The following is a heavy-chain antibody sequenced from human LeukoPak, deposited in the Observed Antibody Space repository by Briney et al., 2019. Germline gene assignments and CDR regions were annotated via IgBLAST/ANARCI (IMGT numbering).Heavy chain of an antibody. CDR1: GFIFSSYW. D-gene: IGHD3-10*01. Sequence: PGGSLRLSCATSGFIFSSYWMCWVRQAPGKGLEWVANTKSDGSEEYYGDSVKGRFTISRDNAKNSLYLQMNSLRVEDTAVYYCARGDLWLGHWGQGSLVTVSS. CDR3: ARGDLWLGH. J-gene: IGHJ4*02. V-gene: IGHV3-7*01. CDR2: TKSDGSEE.